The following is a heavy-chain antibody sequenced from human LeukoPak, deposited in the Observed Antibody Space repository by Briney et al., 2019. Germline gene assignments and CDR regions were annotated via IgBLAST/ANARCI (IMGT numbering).Heavy chain of an antibody. V-gene: IGHV3-13*01. Sequence: GGSLRLSCAASGFTFSSYDMHWVRQAPGKGLEWVSAIGTAGDTYYPGSVKGRFTISRENAKNSLYLQMNSLRAGDTAVYYCARGLSSGDYFDYWGQGTLVTVSS. CDR1: GFTFSSYD. CDR3: ARGLSSGDYFDY. J-gene: IGHJ4*02. D-gene: IGHD6-19*01. CDR2: IGTAGDT.